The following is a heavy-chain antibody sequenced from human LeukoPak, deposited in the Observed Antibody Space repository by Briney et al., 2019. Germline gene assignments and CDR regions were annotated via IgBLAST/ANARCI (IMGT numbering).Heavy chain of an antibody. D-gene: IGHD6-6*01. V-gene: IGHV3-7*01. CDR1: GFTFSNYW. CDR3: ARIGYSSSSLYY. Sequence: PGGSLRLSCTASGFTFSNYWMTWVRQAPGKGLEWVANIKQDGSQIYYVDSVKGRFTISRDNAKNSLYVQMNSLRPEDTAVYYCARIGYSSSSLYYWGQGTLVTVSS. CDR2: IKQDGSQI. J-gene: IGHJ4*02.